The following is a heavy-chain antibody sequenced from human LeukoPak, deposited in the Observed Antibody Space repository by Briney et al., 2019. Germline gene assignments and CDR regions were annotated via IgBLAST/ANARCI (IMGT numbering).Heavy chain of an antibody. V-gene: IGHV1-2*02. CDR1: GYTFTGYY. CDR3: ARGEYCSSTSCYQGFDY. Sequence: ASVKVSCKASGYTFTGYYMHWVRQAPGQGLEWMGWINPNSGGTNYAQKFQGRVTMTRDTPISTAYMELSRLRSDDTAVYYCARGEYCSSTSCYQGFDYWGQGTLVTVSS. J-gene: IGHJ4*02. D-gene: IGHD2-2*01. CDR2: INPNSGGT.